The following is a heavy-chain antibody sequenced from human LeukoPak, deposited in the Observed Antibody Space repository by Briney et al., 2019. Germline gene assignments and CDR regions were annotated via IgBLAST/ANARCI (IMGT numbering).Heavy chain of an antibody. D-gene: IGHD2/OR15-2a*01. J-gene: IGHJ4*02. CDR1: GFTFSNYN. CDR3: ARQEYSTFDY. V-gene: IGHV3-21*01. CDR2: ITTSSSYI. Sequence: GGSLRLSCAASGFTFSNYNMNWVRQAPGKGLEWVSCITTSSSYIYDADSVKGRFTISRDNAKNSLYLQMNSLRAEDTAVYYRARQEYSTFDYWGQGTLVTVSS.